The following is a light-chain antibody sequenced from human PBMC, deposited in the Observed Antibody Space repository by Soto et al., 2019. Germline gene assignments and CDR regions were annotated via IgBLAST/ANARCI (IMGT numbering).Light chain of an antibody. Sequence: QSVLTQPPSVSGAPGQRVTISCTGSSSNIGAGYDVHWYQQLPGTAPKLLIYGNSNRPSGVPDRFSGSKSGTSASLAITGLQAEDEADYYCQFYDSSLSGVFGGGTKVTVL. J-gene: IGLJ3*02. V-gene: IGLV1-40*01. CDR2: GNS. CDR1: SSNIGAGYD. CDR3: QFYDSSLSGV.